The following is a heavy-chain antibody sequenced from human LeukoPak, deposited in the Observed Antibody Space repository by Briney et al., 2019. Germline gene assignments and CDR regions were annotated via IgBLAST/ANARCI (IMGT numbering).Heavy chain of an antibody. Sequence: ASVTVSCKASGHTFTVYYMHWVRQAPGQGLEWMGWINPSGGSTSYAQKFQGRVTMTRDMSTSTVYMELSSLRSEDTAVYYCARVGGYYGSRGYYYFDYWGQGTLVTVSS. CDR3: ARVGGYYGSRGYYYFDY. V-gene: IGHV1-46*01. CDR2: INPSGGST. D-gene: IGHD3-22*01. CDR1: GHTFTVYY. J-gene: IGHJ4*02.